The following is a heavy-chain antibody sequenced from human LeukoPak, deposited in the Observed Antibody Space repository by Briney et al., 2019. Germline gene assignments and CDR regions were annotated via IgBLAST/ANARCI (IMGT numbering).Heavy chain of an antibody. CDR2: IYYSGST. CDR1: GGSISSYY. CDR3: ARGGVCSGGSCYSDRGWFDP. V-gene: IGHV4-59*01. Sequence: SETLSLTCTVSGGSISSYYWSWIRQPPGKGLGWIGYIYYSGSTNYNPSLKSRVTISVDTSKNQFSLHLNSVTAADTAVYYCARGGVCSGGSCYSDRGWFDPWGQGTLVTVSS. J-gene: IGHJ5*02. D-gene: IGHD2-15*01.